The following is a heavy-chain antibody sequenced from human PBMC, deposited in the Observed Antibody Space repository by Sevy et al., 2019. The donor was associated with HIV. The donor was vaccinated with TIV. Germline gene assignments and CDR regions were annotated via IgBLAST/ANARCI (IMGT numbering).Heavy chain of an antibody. D-gene: IGHD3-22*01. Sequence: GGSLRLSCAASGFTFNNAWMRWVRQAPGKGLEWVGRIKSKTDGGTTDYAAPVKGRFTISRDDSKNTLYLQMNSLKIEDTGVYYCKGGSGYYYDWNYFDYWGQGTLVTVSS. CDR3: KGGSGYYYDWNYFDY. J-gene: IGHJ4*02. V-gene: IGHV3-15*01. CDR1: GFTFNNAW. CDR2: IKSKTDGGTT.